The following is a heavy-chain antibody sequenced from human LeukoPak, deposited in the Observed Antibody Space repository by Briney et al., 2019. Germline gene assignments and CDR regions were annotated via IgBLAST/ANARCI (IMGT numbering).Heavy chain of an antibody. V-gene: IGHV3-48*01. CDR2: ISTTRSSTI. D-gene: IGHD3-22*01. J-gene: IGHJ4*02. CDR3: ARDRGSSGYHFDY. Sequence: GGSLRLSCAASGFTFSDYSMNWVRQAPGKGLEWVSYISTTRSSTIYYADSVKGRFTISRDNAKNSLYLQMNSLRAEDTAVYYCARDRGSSGYHFDYWGQGTLVTVSS. CDR1: GFTFSDYS.